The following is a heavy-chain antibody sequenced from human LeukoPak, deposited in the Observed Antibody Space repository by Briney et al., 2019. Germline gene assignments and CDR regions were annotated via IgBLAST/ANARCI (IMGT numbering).Heavy chain of an antibody. CDR3: ARGHWWYDILTGYYGFDY. D-gene: IGHD3-9*01. V-gene: IGHV4-30-2*01. CDR2: IYHSGST. Sequence: PSQTLSLTCTVSGGSISSGGYYWSWIRQPPGKGLEWIGYIYHSGSTYYNPSLKSRVTISVDTSKNQFSLKLSSVTAADTAVYYCARGHWWYDILTGYYGFDYWGQGTLVTVSS. J-gene: IGHJ4*02. CDR1: GGSISSGGYY.